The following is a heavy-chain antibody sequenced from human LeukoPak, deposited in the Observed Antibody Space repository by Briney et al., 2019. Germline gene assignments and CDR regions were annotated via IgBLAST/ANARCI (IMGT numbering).Heavy chain of an antibody. CDR3: ATGYGSVPPLGYGMDV. D-gene: IGHD3-10*01. J-gene: IGHJ6*04. V-gene: IGHV4-30-4*01. CDR2: IYYSGST. CDR1: GGSISSGDYY. Sequence: SETLSLTCTVSGGSISSGDYYWSWIRQPPGKGLEWIGYIYYSGSTYYNPSLKSRVTTSVDTSKNQFSLKLSSVTAADTAVYYCATGYGSVPPLGYGMDVWGKGTTVTVSS.